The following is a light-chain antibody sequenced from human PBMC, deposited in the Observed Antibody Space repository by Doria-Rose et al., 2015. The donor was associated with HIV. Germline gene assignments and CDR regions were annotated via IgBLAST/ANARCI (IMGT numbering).Light chain of an antibody. J-gene: IGKJ2*01. CDR2: RAS. V-gene: IGKV3-15*01. Sequence: TQSPATLSVSPGERATLSCRASQGIGSDLAWYQQKPGQAPRLLIYRASIRATGIPPRFTGGGSGTEFTLTISRLQSEDFAVYFCQQYSQWPPYTFGQGTKLEVK. CDR3: QQYSQWPPYT. CDR1: QGIGSD.